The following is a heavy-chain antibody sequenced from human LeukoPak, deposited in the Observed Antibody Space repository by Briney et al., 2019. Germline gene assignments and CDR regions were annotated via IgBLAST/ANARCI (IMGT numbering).Heavy chain of an antibody. V-gene: IGHV1-2*02. D-gene: IGHD3-22*01. Sequence: ASVKVSCKASGYTFTGYYMHSVRQAPGQGLEWMGWINPNSGGTNYAQKFQGRVTMTRDTSISTAYMELSRLRSDDTAVYYCARDPIVVVSSGDDYWGQGTLVTVSS. CDR1: GYTFTGYY. J-gene: IGHJ4*02. CDR3: ARDPIVVVSSGDDY. CDR2: INPNSGGT.